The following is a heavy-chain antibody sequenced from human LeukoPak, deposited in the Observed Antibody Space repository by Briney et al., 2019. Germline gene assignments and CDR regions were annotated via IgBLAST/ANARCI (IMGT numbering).Heavy chain of an antibody. J-gene: IGHJ6*03. D-gene: IGHD1-14*01. V-gene: IGHV1-69*05. CDR3: ARDSAATSYYYYMDV. Sequence: ASVKVSCKASGGTFSSYAISWVRQAPGQGLEWMGRIIPIFGTANYAQKFQGRVTITTDEPTSTAYMELSSLRSEDTAVYYCARDSAATSYYYYMDVWGKGTTVTVSS. CDR1: GGTFSSYA. CDR2: IIPIFGTA.